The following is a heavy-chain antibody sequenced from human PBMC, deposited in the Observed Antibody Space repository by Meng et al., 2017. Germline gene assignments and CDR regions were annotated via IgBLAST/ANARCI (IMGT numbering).Heavy chain of an antibody. D-gene: IGHD3-10*01. J-gene: IGHJ3*02. Sequence: SVKVSCKASGGTFSSYAISWVRQAPGQGLEWMGGIIPIFGTANYAQKFQGRVTITADKSTSTAYMELSSLRSEDTAVYYCTRQSQDLWFGELLASDAFDIWGQGTMVTVSS. CDR2: IIPIFGTA. CDR1: GGTFSSYA. CDR3: TRQSQDLWFGELLASDAFDI. V-gene: IGHV1-69*06.